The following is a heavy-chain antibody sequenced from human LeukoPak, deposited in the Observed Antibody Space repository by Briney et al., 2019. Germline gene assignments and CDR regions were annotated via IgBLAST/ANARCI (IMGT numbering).Heavy chain of an antibody. J-gene: IGHJ5*02. CDR3: ARDSPKSLGSSSWFDP. D-gene: IGHD6-6*01. CDR2: IIPIFGTA. CDR1: GGTFSSYA. V-gene: IGHV1-69*13. Sequence: GASVKVSCKASGGTFSSYAISWVRQAPGQGLEWMGGIIPIFGTANYAQKFQGRVTITADESTSTAYMELSSLRSEDTAVYCCARDSPKSLGSSSWFDPWGQGTLVTVSS.